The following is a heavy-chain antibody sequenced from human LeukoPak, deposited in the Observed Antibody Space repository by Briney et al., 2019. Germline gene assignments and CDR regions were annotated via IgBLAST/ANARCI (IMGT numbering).Heavy chain of an antibody. D-gene: IGHD6-19*01. Sequence: SVKVSCKASGGTFSSYAISWVRQAPGQGLEWMGGIISIFGTANYAQKFQGRVTITADESTSTAYMELSSLRSEDTAVYYCARYSSGWFSPAEGFQHWGQGTLVTVSS. CDR3: ARYSSGWFSPAEGFQH. V-gene: IGHV1-69*13. CDR1: GGTFSSYA. J-gene: IGHJ1*01. CDR2: IISIFGTA.